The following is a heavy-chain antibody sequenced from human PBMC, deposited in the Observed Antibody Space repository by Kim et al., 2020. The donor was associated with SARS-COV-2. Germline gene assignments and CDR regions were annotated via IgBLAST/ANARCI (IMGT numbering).Heavy chain of an antibody. CDR1: GFTFSSYG. Sequence: GGSLRLSCAASGFTFSSYGMHWVRQAPGKGLEWVAVISYDGSNKYYADSVKGRFTISRDNSKNTLYLQMNSLRAEDTAVYYCAKWGHYGGNSVGFDYWGQGTLVTVSS. CDR3: AKWGHYGGNSVGFDY. J-gene: IGHJ4*02. CDR2: ISYDGSNK. D-gene: IGHD4-17*01. V-gene: IGHV3-30*18.